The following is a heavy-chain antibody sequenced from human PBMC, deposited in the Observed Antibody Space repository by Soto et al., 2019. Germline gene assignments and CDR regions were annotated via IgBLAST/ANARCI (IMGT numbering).Heavy chain of an antibody. D-gene: IGHD3-10*01. Sequence: ASVKVSCKAVGYTFTSYGISWVRQAPGQGLEWMGWISAYNGNTNYAQKLQGRVTMTTDTSTSTAYMELRSLRSDDTAVYYCARVMGFGELLFYYYMDVWGKGTTVTVSS. CDR1: GYTFTSYG. V-gene: IGHV1-18*01. CDR2: ISAYNGNT. J-gene: IGHJ6*03. CDR3: ARVMGFGELLFYYYMDV.